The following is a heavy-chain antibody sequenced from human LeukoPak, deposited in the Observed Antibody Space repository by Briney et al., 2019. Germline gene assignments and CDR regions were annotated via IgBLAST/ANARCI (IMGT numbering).Heavy chain of an antibody. J-gene: IGHJ4*02. V-gene: IGHV3-33*08. Sequence: GGSLRLSCAASGFTFRSYAMSWVRQAPGKGLGWVSVIWYDGSNKYYADSVKGRFTISRDNSKNTLYLQMNSLRAEDTAVYYCARGVGAKGGSEFDYWGQGTLVAVSS. CDR3: ARGVGAKGGSEFDY. D-gene: IGHD1-26*01. CDR1: GFTFRSYA. CDR2: IWYDGSNK.